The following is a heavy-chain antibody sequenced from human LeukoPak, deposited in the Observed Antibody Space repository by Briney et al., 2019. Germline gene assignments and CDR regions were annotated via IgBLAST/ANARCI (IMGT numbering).Heavy chain of an antibody. J-gene: IGHJ3*02. CDR2: IVVGSGNT. Sequence: SVKVSCKASGFTFTSSAMQWVRQARGQRLEWIGWIVVGSGNTNYAQKFQERVTITRDMSTSTAYMELSSLRSEDTAVYYCARGAPAGDDAFDIWGQGTMVTVSS. D-gene: IGHD6-13*01. CDR3: ARGAPAGDDAFDI. V-gene: IGHV1-58*02. CDR1: GFTFTSSA.